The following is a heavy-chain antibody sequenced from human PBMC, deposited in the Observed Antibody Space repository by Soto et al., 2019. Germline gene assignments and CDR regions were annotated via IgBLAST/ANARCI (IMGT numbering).Heavy chain of an antibody. CDR1: GYTFTSYG. D-gene: IGHD1-7*01. CDR3: ARGPADNWNYGYYGMDV. V-gene: IGHV1-18*01. J-gene: IGHJ6*02. Sequence: GASVKVSCKASGYTFTSYGISWVRQAPGQGLEWMGWISAYNGNTNYAQKLQGRVTMTTDTSTSTAYMELRSLRSDDTAVYYCARGPADNWNYGYYGMDVWGQGTTVTVSS. CDR2: ISAYNGNT.